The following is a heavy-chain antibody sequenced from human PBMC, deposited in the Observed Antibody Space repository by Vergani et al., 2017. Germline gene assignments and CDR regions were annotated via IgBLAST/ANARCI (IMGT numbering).Heavy chain of an antibody. CDR1: GGSISSGSYY. CDR2: FYTGGGT. J-gene: IGHJ6*02. CDR3: ARDPLYSTTWPFLLLDMDV. D-gene: IGHD6-13*01. V-gene: IGHV4-61*02. Sequence: QVQLQESGPGLVRPSQTLSLTCTVSGGSISSGSYYWSWFRQPAGKGLEWIGRFYTGGGTSDNPSLKSRVTISVDTSKNQFSLQLSSVTAAATAVYYCARDPLYSTTWPFLLLDMDVWGQGTTVTVSS.